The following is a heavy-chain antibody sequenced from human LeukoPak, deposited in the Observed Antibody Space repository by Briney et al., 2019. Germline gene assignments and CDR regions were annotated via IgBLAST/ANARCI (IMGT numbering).Heavy chain of an antibody. D-gene: IGHD3-9*01. CDR1: GFTFSSYG. V-gene: IGHV3-33*06. CDR2: IWYDGSNK. J-gene: IGHJ6*02. Sequence: GRSLRLSCAASGFTFSSYGTHWVRQAPGKGLEGVAVIWYDGSNKYYADSVKGRFTISRDNSKNTLYLQMNSLRAEDTAVYYCAKLGLRYFDWLLYGQYYYYYYGMDVWGQGTTVTVSS. CDR3: AKLGLRYFDWLLYGQYYYYYYGMDV.